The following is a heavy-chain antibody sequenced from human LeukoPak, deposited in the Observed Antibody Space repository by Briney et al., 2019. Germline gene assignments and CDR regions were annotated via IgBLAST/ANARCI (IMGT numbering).Heavy chain of an antibody. CDR2: INPNSGGT. D-gene: IGHD1-26*01. V-gene: IGHV1-2*02. CDR1: GYTFTDYY. J-gene: IGHJ4*02. Sequence: GASVKVSCKASGYTFTDYYIHWVRQAPGQGHEWLGWINPNSGGTNYAQKLQGRVTMTRDTSIRTVYMEVSRLTSDDTAVYYRATMGATTFDLWGQGTLVTVSS. CDR3: ATMGATTFDL.